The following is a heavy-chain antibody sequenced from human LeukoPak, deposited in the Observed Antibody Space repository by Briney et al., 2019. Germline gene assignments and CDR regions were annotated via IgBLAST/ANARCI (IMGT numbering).Heavy chain of an antibody. CDR1: GFTFSSYG. Sequence: GGSLRLSCAASGFTFSSYGMHWVRQAPGKGLEWVAVISYDGSNKYYADSVKGRFTISRDNSKNTLYLQMNSLRAEDTAVYYCANILDSSSSYYGMDVWGQGTTVTVSS. J-gene: IGHJ6*02. CDR2: ISYDGSNK. D-gene: IGHD6-6*01. V-gene: IGHV3-30*18. CDR3: ANILDSSSSYYGMDV.